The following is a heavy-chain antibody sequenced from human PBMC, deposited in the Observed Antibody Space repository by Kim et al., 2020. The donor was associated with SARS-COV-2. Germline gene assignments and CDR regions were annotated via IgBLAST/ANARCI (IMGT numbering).Heavy chain of an antibody. Sequence: GGSLRLSCATSGFTFRSYWMHWVRQAPGKGLVWVSRINGDGSSINYEDAVKGRFTISRDNVKNTLYLQMNSLRAEDAAVYYCARFNVETTLGYWGQGSLVTVSS. V-gene: IGHV3-74*01. D-gene: IGHD5-18*01. CDR1: GFTFRSYW. CDR2: INGDGSSI. CDR3: ARFNVETTLGY. J-gene: IGHJ4*02.